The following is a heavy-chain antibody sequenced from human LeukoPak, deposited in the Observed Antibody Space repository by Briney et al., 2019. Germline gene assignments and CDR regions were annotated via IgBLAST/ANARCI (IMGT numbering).Heavy chain of an antibody. CDR3: ARPKRWHPVAGSKNYFDY. CDR2: IYTSGST. J-gene: IGHJ4*02. CDR1: GGSISSGNYY. Sequence: PSETLSLTCTVSGGSISSGNYYWSWIRQPAGKGLEWIGRIYTSGSTNYNPSLKSRVTISVDTSKNQFSLKLSSVTAADTAVYYCARPKRWHPVAGSKNYFDYWGQGTLVTVSS. V-gene: IGHV4-61*02. D-gene: IGHD6-19*01.